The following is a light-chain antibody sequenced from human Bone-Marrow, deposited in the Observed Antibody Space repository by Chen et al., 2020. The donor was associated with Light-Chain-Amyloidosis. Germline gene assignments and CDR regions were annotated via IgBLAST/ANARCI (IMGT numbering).Light chain of an antibody. Sequence: DIQMTQSPSSLSGSVGDRVTITCRASQNISIYLNWYQQKPGKAPKLLIYASSTFRSGVPSRFSGSGSGTDLTLTISNLQPEDSATYYCQQSYSTPPNTFGQGTKLEIK. CDR1: QNISIY. J-gene: IGKJ2*01. CDR2: ASS. V-gene: IGKV1-39*01. CDR3: QQSYSTPPNT.